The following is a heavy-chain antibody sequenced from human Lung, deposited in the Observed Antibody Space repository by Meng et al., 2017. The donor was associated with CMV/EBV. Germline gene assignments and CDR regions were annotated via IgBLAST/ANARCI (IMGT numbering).Heavy chain of an antibody. J-gene: IGHJ4*02. CDR1: GFPFSTYD. CDR2: IGTVGDT. Sequence: GGPXRPPCTASGFPFSTYDFHGVRQPTGKGLEWVSSIGTVGDTYSIGSVKGRFIISREDAKNSVYLQMNGLRDGDTGLYYCARARSPTHFDYWGQGALVTVSS. CDR3: ARARSPTHFDY. V-gene: IGHV3-13*01.